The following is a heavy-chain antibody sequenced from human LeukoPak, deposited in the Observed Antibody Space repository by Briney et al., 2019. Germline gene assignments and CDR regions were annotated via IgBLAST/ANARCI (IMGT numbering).Heavy chain of an antibody. CDR2: INHSGST. J-gene: IGHJ3*02. V-gene: IGHV4-34*01. D-gene: IGHD3-22*01. Sequence: SETLSLTCAVYGGSFSGYYWSWIRQPPGKGLEWIGEINHSGSTNYNPSLKSRVTISVDTSKNQFSLKLSSVTAADTAVYYCARVRLYYYDSSGYYYPHDAFDIWGQGTMVTVSS. CDR3: ARVRLYYYDSSGYYYPHDAFDI. CDR1: GGSFSGYY.